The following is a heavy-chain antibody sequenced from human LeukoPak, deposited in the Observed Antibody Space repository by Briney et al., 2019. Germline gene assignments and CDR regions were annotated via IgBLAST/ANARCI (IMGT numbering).Heavy chain of an antibody. CDR1: GFTFRSHA. CDR3: ARDYSGWYVFDY. CDR2: ISWDGNIR. D-gene: IGHD6-19*01. Sequence: GGSLRLSCAASGFTFRSHAFHWIRQAPGKGLEWVAFISWDGNIRYYAESVKGRFTLSRDNSKNTLYLQMNSQRIEDTAVYYCARDYSGWYVFDYWGQGTLVAVSP. J-gene: IGHJ4*02. V-gene: IGHV3-30-3*01.